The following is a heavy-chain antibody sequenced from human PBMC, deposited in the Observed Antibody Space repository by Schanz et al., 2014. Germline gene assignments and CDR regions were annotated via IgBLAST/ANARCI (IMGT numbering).Heavy chain of an antibody. CDR1: GFTFSRHA. J-gene: IGHJ3*02. CDR2: ISRDGTTS. Sequence: VQLVESGGCLVKPGGSLRLSCAASGFTFSRHAMHWVRQAAGKGLEWLSYISRDGTTSYYADSVKGRFTISRDNAKNSLYLEMTSLRGEDTAVYYCARENLNWEAFDIWGQGTVVTVSS. CDR3: ARENLNWEAFDI. D-gene: IGHD7-27*01. V-gene: IGHV3-48*03.